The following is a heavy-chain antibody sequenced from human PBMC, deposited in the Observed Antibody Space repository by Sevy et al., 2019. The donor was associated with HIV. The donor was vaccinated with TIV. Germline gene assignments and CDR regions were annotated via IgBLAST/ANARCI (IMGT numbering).Heavy chain of an antibody. CDR1: GFTFSNSA. V-gene: IGHV3-30-3*01. D-gene: IGHD2-21*02. Sequence: GGSLRLSCAASGFTFSNSAMHWVRQAPGKGLEWVAAISYDGSNKYYADSVKGRFTISRDNSKNTLSLQMNSLRAEDTALYYCATSDIVVVTATRPYYYGMDVWGQGTTVTVSS. CDR2: ISYDGSNK. CDR3: ATSDIVVVTATRPYYYGMDV. J-gene: IGHJ6*02.